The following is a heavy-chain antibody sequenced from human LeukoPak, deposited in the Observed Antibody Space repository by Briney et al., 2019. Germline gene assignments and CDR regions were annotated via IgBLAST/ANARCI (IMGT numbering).Heavy chain of an antibody. J-gene: IGHJ4*02. D-gene: IGHD1-26*01. CDR1: EFTFSSYS. CDR2: ISSSSSYI. CDR3: VRDRGSYRPIDY. V-gene: IGHV3-21*04. Sequence: GGSLRLSCAASEFTFSSYSMNWVRQAPGKGLEWVSSISSSSSYIYYADSVKGRFTISRDNAQNSLYLQMNSLRAEDTAVYYCVRDRGSYRPIDYWGQGTLVTVSS.